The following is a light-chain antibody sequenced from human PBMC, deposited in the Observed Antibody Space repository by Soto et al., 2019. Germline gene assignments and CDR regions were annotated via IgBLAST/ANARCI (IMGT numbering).Light chain of an antibody. V-gene: IGKV1-5*01. CDR2: DAS. J-gene: IGKJ5*01. Sequence: DIQMTQSPSTLSASVGDRVTITCRASQSISRWLAWYQQKPGKGPKALIYDASNLRSGVPSKFRGGGSGTEFTLTNSSLEPEEFAVYYCQQRRSWTPTITFGQGTRLEI. CDR1: QSISRW. CDR3: QQRRSWTPTIT.